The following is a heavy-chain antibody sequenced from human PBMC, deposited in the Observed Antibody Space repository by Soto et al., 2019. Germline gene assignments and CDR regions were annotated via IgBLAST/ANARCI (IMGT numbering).Heavy chain of an antibody. V-gene: IGHV4-34*01. CDR1: GGSFSGYY. Sequence: SETLSLTCAVYGGSFSGYYWSWIRQPPGKGLEWIGEINHSGSTNYNPSLKSRVTISVDTSKNQFSLKLSSVTAADTAVYYCARGNEYSTSRWFDPWGQGTLVTVS. CDR3: ARGNEYSTSRWFDP. D-gene: IGHD6-6*01. J-gene: IGHJ5*02. CDR2: INHSGST.